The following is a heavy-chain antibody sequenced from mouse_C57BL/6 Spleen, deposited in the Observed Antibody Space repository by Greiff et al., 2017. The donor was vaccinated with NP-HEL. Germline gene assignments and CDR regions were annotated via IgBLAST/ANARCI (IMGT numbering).Heavy chain of an antibody. CDR2: ISSGSSTI. V-gene: IGHV5-17*01. CDR1: GFTFSDYG. CDR3: ARQGCDY. Sequence: EVQVVESGGGLVKPGGSLKLSCAASGFTFSDYGMHWVRQAPEKGLEWVAYISSGSSTIYYADTVKGRFTISRDNAKNTLFLQMTSLRSEDTAMYYCARQGCDYWGQGTTLTVSS. J-gene: IGHJ2*01.